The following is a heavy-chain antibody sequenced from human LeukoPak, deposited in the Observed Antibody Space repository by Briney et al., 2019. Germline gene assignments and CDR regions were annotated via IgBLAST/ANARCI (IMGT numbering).Heavy chain of an antibody. J-gene: IGHJ4*02. CDR2: INSDGSTT. CDR3: ANLDGYNSDY. V-gene: IGHV3-74*01. D-gene: IGHD5-24*01. Sequence: GGSLRLSCAASGYTFSSYWMHWVRQAPGKGLVWVSRINSDGSTTSYADSVKGRFTISRDNSKNTLYLQMNSLRAEDTAVYYCANLDGYNSDYWGQGTLVTVSS. CDR1: GYTFSSYW.